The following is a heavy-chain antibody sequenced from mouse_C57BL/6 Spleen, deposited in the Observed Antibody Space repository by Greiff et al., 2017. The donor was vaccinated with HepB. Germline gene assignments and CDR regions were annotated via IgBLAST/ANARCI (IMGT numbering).Heavy chain of an antibody. CDR2: ISDGGSYT. Sequence: EVQGVESGGGLVKPGGSLKLSCAASGFTFSSYAMSWVRQTPEKRLEWVATISDGGSYTYYPDNVKGRFPISRDNAKNNLYLQMSQLKSEDTAMYYCARDEDYDGAWFAYWGQGTLVTVSA. D-gene: IGHD2-4*01. V-gene: IGHV5-4*01. CDR1: GFTFSSYA. CDR3: ARDEDYDGAWFAY. J-gene: IGHJ3*01.